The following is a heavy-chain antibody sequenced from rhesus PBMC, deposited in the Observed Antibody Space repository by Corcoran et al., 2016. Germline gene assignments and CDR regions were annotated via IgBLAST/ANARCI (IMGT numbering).Heavy chain of an antibody. CDR1: GGSISDDYY. CDR2: IYGSGGGT. Sequence: QVQLQESGPGLVKPSETLSLTCAVSGGSISDDYYWSWIRQPPGKGLEWIGYIYGSGGGTNYNPSLKNRVTISIDTSNNQFSLKLSSVTAADTAVYYCAREYSNYGYFDYWGQGVLVTVSS. D-gene: IGHD4-23*01. V-gene: IGHV4-106*01. CDR3: AREYSNYGYFDY. J-gene: IGHJ4*01.